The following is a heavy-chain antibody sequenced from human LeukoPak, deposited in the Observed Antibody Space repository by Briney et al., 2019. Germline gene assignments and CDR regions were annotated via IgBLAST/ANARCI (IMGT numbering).Heavy chain of an antibody. Sequence: SETLSLTCTVSGGSISSGGYYWSWIRQPPGKGLEWIGYIYHSGSTYYNPSLKSRVTISVDRSKNQFSLKLSSVTAADTAVYYCARHERMGFDPWGQGTLVTVSS. CDR3: ARHERMGFDP. CDR2: IYHSGST. V-gene: IGHV4-30-2*01. D-gene: IGHD2-8*01. J-gene: IGHJ5*02. CDR1: GGSISSGGYY.